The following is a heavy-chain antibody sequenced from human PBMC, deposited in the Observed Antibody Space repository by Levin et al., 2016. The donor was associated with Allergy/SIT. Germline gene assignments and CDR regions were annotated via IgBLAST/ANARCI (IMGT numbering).Heavy chain of an antibody. CDR2: ISYDGSNK. J-gene: IGHJ4*01. V-gene: IGHV3-30*18. Sequence: VRQMPGKGLEWVAVISYDGSNKYYADSVKGRFTISRDNSKNTLYLQMNSLRAEDTAMYYCAKDGWVGWRQLPKPITHFDVLGPRQPWSPSPQ. CDR3: AKDGWVGWRQLPKPITHFDV. D-gene: IGHD2-2*01.